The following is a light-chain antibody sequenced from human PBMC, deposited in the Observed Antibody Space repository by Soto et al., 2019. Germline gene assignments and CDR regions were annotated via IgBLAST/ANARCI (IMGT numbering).Light chain of an antibody. J-gene: IGLJ1*01. CDR1: SGDVGYHKY. CDR3: SSSTISRTLYV. CDR2: EVT. V-gene: IGLV2-14*01. Sequence: QSALTQPASVSGSPGQSITISCTGTSGDVGYHKYVSWYQQHPGKAPKLLIYEVTNRPSGVSNRFSGSKSGNTASLTISGLQAEDEAHYYCSSSTISRTLYVFGTGTKLTVL.